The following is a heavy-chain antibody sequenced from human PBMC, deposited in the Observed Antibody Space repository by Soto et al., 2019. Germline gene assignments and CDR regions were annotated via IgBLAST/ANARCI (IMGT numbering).Heavy chain of an antibody. CDR3: ARRYGPGFDY. D-gene: IGHD4-17*01. J-gene: IGHJ4*02. Sequence: SETLSLTCSVSGGSISSSSYFWGWIRQPPGKGLEWIGYIYYSGSTNYNPSLKSRVTISVDTSKNQFSLKLSSVTAADTAVYYCARRYGPGFDYWGQGTLVTVSS. V-gene: IGHV4-61*05. CDR2: IYYSGST. CDR1: GGSISSSSYF.